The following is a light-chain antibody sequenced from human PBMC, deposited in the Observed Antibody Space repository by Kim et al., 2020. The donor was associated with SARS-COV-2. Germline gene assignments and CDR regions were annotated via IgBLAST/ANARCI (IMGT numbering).Light chain of an antibody. J-gene: IGKJ2*03. CDR3: QQYDTLPGYS. Sequence: ASVGDRVTITCQASQDISNYLNWYQQKPGKAPKLLIYDASNLETGVPSRFSGSGSGTDFTFTISSLQPEDIATYYCQQYDTLPGYSFGQGTKLEIK. CDR2: DAS. CDR1: QDISNY. V-gene: IGKV1-33*01.